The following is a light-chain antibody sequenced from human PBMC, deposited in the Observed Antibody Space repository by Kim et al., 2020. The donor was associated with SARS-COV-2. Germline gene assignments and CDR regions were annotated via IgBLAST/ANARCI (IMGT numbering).Light chain of an antibody. CDR3: QVWDTSSDHPV. CDR2: YDS. CDR1: NIGSKS. J-gene: IGLJ3*02. V-gene: IGLV3-21*04. Sequence: SYELTQPPSVSVAPGKTARITCGGNNIGSKSVHWYQQQPGQAPVLVIYYDSDRPSGIPERFSGSNSGNTATLTISRVEAGDEADYYCQVWDTSSDHPVFGGGTQLTVL.